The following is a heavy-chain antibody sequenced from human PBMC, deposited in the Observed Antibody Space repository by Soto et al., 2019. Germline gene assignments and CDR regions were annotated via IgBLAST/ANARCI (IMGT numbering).Heavy chain of an antibody. CDR1: GGSISSGDYY. CDR3: ARDRITMVRGVITNYYYYGMDV. Sequence: PSETLSLTCTVSGGSISSGDYYWSWIRQPPGKGLEWIGYIYYSGSTYYNPSLKSRVTISVDTSKNQFSLKLSSVTAADTAVYYCARDRITMVRGVITNYYYYGMDVWGQGTTVTVSS. CDR2: IYYSGST. J-gene: IGHJ6*02. D-gene: IGHD3-10*01. V-gene: IGHV4-30-4*01.